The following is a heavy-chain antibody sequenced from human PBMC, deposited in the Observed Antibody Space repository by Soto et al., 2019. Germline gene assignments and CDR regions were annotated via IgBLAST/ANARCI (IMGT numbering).Heavy chain of an antibody. D-gene: IGHD6-19*01. V-gene: IGHV1-3*01. J-gene: IGHJ6*01. CDR2: INAGNGNT. Sequence: QVQLVQSGAEVKKPGASVKVSCKASGYTFTSYAMHWVRQAPGQRLEWMGWINAGNGNTKYSQKFQGRVTITRDTSARTANMGRGSLGSEDRAGNYCASAVAVAGTHPLCLWGQGTPVNVS. CDR1: GYTFTSYA. CDR3: ASAVAVAGTHPLCL.